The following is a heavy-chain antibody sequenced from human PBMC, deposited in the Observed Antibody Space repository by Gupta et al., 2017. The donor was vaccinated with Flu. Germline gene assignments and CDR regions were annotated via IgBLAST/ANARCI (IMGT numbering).Heavy chain of an antibody. J-gene: IGHJ5*02. D-gene: IGHD3-10*01. CDR1: NAW. CDR2: IKSKSDSWTI. CDR3: NREPRGASRFFDP. Sequence: NAWMNWVRQAPGKGLEWVDRIKSKSDSWTIDYAAPVNGRLTTSRDDSKNMLYLQMNSLKSEDTAMYYSNREPRGASRFFDPWGQGTLVTVSS. V-gene: IGHV3-15*01.